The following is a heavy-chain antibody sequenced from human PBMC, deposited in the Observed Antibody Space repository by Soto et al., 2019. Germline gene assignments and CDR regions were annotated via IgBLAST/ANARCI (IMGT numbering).Heavy chain of an antibody. CDR2: IIPILGIA. D-gene: IGHD6-19*01. CDR3: ATTLVDNKYSGWDTYYYYGMDI. J-gene: IGHJ6*02. Sequence: QVQLVQSGAEVKKPGSSVKVSCKASGGTFSSYTISWVRQAPGQGLEWMGRIIPILGIANYAQKFQGRVTITAEKSTTTADVELSSMRSEDTAVHYCATTLVDNKYSGWDTYYYYGMDIWGQGTTVTVSS. V-gene: IGHV1-69*02. CDR1: GGTFSSYT.